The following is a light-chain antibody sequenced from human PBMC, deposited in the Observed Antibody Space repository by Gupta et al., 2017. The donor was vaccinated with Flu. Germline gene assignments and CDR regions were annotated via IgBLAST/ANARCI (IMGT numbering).Light chain of an antibody. CDR1: QSIRSNY. CDR3: QQDGTSLT. Sequence: TVLTQSPGTLSLSPGERATLSCRASQSIRSNYLAWYQQRRGQAPRLLIYGASTRAIGIPERFSGSGSGKDFTLTSRRGEHEDFAVYYWQQDGTSLTFGQGTKVEVK. J-gene: IGKJ1*01. CDR2: GAS. V-gene: IGKV3-20*01.